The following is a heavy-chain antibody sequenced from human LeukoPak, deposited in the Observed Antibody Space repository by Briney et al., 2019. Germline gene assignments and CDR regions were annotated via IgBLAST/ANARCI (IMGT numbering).Heavy chain of an antibody. Sequence: GASVKVSCKASGYTFTSYDINWVRQATGQGLEWMGWMNPNSGNTGYAQKFQGRVTMTRNTSISTAYVELSSLRSEDTAVYYCARVSCSSTSCYSYYYYYGMDVWGQGTTVTVSS. CDR3: ARVSCSSTSCYSYYYYYGMDV. CDR2: MNPNSGNT. V-gene: IGHV1-8*01. CDR1: GYTFTSYD. D-gene: IGHD2-2*01. J-gene: IGHJ6*02.